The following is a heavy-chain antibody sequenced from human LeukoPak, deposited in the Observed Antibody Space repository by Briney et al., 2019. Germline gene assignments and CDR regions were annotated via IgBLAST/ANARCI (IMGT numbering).Heavy chain of an antibody. V-gene: IGHV3-48*03. CDR3: ARDRGPTKLGV. J-gene: IGHJ4*02. Sequence: GGSLRLSCAASGFTFSSYEMNWVRQAPGKGLEWLSYIASDGSAIYYADSVKGRFTISRDNAENSLYLQMNSLRAEDTAVYYCARDRGPTKLGVWGQGTLVTVSS. CDR2: IASDGSAI. CDR1: GFTFSSYE. D-gene: IGHD3-10*01.